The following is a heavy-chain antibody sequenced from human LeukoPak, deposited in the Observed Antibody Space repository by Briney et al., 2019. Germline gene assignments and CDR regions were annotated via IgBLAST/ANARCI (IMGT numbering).Heavy chain of an antibody. D-gene: IGHD1-20*01. J-gene: IGHJ4*02. CDR1: GYTFTGYY. CDR2: INPNSGGT. CDR3: ARDRSDNWNYYAY. V-gene: IGHV1-2*02. Sequence: ASVKVSCKASGYTFTGYYMYWVRQAPGQGLEWMGWINPNSGGTNYAQKFQGRVTMTRDTSISTAYMELSRLRSDDTAVYYCARDRSDNWNYYAYWGQGTLVTVSS.